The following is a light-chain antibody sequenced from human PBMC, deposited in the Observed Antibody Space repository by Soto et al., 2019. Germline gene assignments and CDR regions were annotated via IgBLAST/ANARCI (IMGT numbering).Light chain of an antibody. J-gene: IGLJ1*01. Sequence: SALTQPPSVSGAPGQRVTISCTGSSSNIGAGYDVHWYQQLPGTAPKLLIYGNSNRPSGVPDRFSGSKSGTSASLAITGLRAEDEADYYCQSYDSSLSGYVFGTGTKVTVL. CDR2: GNS. CDR1: SSNIGAGYD. V-gene: IGLV1-40*01. CDR3: QSYDSSLSGYV.